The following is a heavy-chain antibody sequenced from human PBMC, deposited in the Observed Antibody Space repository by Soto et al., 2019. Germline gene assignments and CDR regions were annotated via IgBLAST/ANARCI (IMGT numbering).Heavy chain of an antibody. D-gene: IGHD6-6*01. J-gene: IGHJ4*02. CDR2: MNPNSGNT. CDR1: GYSFTSYD. V-gene: IGHV1-8*02. Sequence: PGESLKISCKGSGYSFTSYDINWVRQATGQGLEWMGWMNPNSGNTGYAQKFQGRVTMTRNTSISTAYMELSSLRSEDTAVYYCARGQYSSSSPECDYWGQGTLVTVSS. CDR3: ARGQYSSSSPECDY.